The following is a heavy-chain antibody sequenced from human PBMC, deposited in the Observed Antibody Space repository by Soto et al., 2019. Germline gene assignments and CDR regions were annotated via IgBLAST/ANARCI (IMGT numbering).Heavy chain of an antibody. CDR3: ARLVHYGNHPDYFDY. V-gene: IGHV3-66*01. CDR1: GFSVSSSY. Sequence: ELQLVESGGGLVQPGGSLRLSCIASGFSVSSSYMSWVRQGPGKGLEWVSIIYSGGTTYYAVSVKGRFTISSDSSKNTLYVQTDRPRAEETAIFYSARLVHYGNHPDYFDYWCSGARVTGSS. D-gene: IGHD4-17*01. CDR2: IYSGGTT. J-gene: IGHJ4*02.